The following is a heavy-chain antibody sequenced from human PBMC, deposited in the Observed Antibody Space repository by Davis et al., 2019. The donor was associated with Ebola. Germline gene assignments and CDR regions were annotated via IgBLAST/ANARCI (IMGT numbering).Heavy chain of an antibody. Sequence: GGSLRLSCKGSGYSFTSYWIGWVRQMPGKGLEWMGIIYPGDSDTRYSPSFRGQVTISADKSTRSAYLQWGSLKASDTAMYYCASLRRTITGMDDGFDLWGQGTMVTVSS. CDR1: GYSFTSYW. CDR3: ASLRRTITGMDDGFDL. D-gene: IGHD1-20*01. CDR2: IYPGDSDT. V-gene: IGHV5-51*01. J-gene: IGHJ3*01.